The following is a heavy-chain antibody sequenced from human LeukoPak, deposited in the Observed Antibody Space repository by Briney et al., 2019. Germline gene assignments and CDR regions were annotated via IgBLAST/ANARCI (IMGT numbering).Heavy chain of an antibody. CDR3: AKGSELIFY. V-gene: IGHV3-30*02. CDR1: GFTFNNYG. J-gene: IGHJ4*02. Sequence: GGSLRLSCAVSGFTFNNYGMHWVRQAPGKGLEWVAFIQYDGSYKYYADSVKGRFTISRDTSKNMLYLQMNSLRPEDTAVYYCAKGSELIFYWGQGTLVTVSS. CDR2: IQYDGSYK. D-gene: IGHD3-9*01.